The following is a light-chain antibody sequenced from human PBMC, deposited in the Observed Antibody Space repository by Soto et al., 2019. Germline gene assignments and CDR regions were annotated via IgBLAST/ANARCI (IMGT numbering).Light chain of an antibody. J-gene: IGKJ1*01. CDR1: QSVSSSY. CDR3: QQYGSSHST. Sequence: EIVLTQSPGTLSLSPGERATLSCRASQSVSSSYLAWYQQKPGQAPRLLIYGASSRATGIPDRFSGSGSGTDFTLTISRLEPEDFAVYYRQQYGSSHSTFGQGTKVEIK. CDR2: GAS. V-gene: IGKV3-20*01.